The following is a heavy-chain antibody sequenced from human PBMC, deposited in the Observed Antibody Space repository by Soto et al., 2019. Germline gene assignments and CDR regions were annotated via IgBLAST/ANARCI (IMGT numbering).Heavy chain of an antibody. J-gene: IGHJ1*01. CDR1: GFTFRSYA. CDR2: IRHDGTDS. D-gene: IGHD6-19*01. V-gene: IGHV3-33*01. Sequence: QVQLVESGGGVVQPGRSLRLACAVSGFTFRSYAMHWVRQVPGKGLEWVTAIRHDGTDSYYADSVKGRFTISRDNSKSTLYLQMYSLRVEDTAVYYCARERDGYSSGWRYLHLWGQGTLVTVSS. CDR3: ARERDGYSSGWRYLHL.